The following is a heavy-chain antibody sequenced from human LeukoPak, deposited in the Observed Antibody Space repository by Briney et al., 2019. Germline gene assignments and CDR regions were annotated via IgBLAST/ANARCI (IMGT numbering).Heavy chain of an antibody. J-gene: IGHJ4*02. CDR3: ARDVRVGATHSPT. Sequence: PGGSLRLSCAASGFTVSSNYMSWVRQAPGKGLEWVSVIYSGGSTYYADPVKGRFTISRDNSKNTLYLQMNSLRAEDTAVYYCARDVRVGATHSPTRGQGTLVTVSS. D-gene: IGHD1-26*01. CDR2: IYSGGST. CDR1: GFTVSSNY. V-gene: IGHV3-53*01.